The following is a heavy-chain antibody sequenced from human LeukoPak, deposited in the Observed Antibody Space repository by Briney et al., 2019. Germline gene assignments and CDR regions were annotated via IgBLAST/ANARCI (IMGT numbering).Heavy chain of an antibody. CDR3: AREVVSTPSYFDS. Sequence: GGSLRLSCAASGFTVSSSYMYWVRQAPGKGLEWVSFFYRGDSTYYAESVRGRFTISRDNSKNTLYLLMNSLVPEDTAVYYCAREVVSTPSYFDSWGQGTLVTVSS. CDR2: FYRGDST. V-gene: IGHV3-53*01. D-gene: IGHD2-15*01. J-gene: IGHJ4*02. CDR1: GFTVSSSY.